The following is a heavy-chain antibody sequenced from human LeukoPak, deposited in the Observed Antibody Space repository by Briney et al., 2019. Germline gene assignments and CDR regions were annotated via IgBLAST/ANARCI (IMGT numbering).Heavy chain of an antibody. D-gene: IGHD3/OR15-3a*01. J-gene: IGHJ3*02. CDR3: ARDFRTIRLDAFDI. V-gene: IGHV7-4-1*02. CDR1: GYTFTSYA. CDR2: INTNTGNP. Sequence: ASVKVSSKASGYTFTSYAMNWVRQAPGQGLEWMGWINTNTGNPTYAQGFTGRFVLSLDTSVSTAYLQISSLKAEDTAVYYCARDFRTIRLDAFDIWGQGTMVTVSS.